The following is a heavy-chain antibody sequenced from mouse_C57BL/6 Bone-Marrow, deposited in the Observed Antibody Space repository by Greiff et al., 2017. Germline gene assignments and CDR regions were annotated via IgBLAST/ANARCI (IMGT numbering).Heavy chain of an antibody. Sequence: QVQLQQPGAELVKPGASVKMSCKASGYTFTSYWITWVKQRPGQGLEWIGDIYPGSGSTNYNEKFKSKATLTVDTSSSTAYMQLSSRPSEDSAVYYCARSCSSYDWFAYWGQGTLVTVSA. CDR2: IYPGSGST. V-gene: IGHV1-55*01. CDR1: GYTFTSYW. CDR3: ARSCSSYDWFAY. D-gene: IGHD1-1*01. J-gene: IGHJ3*01.